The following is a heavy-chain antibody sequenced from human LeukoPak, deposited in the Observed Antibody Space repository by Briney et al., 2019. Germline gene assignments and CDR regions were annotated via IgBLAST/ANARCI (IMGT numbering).Heavy chain of an antibody. Sequence: SETLSLTCAVYGGSFSGYYWSWIRQPPGKGLEWIGYIYSSGSTNYNPSLKSRVTISVDTSKNQFSLKLTSMTAADTAVYHCARGPTRYYIDYWGQGTLVTVSS. CDR2: IYSSGST. V-gene: IGHV4-59*01. CDR3: ARGPTRYYIDY. J-gene: IGHJ4*02. CDR1: GGSFSGYY.